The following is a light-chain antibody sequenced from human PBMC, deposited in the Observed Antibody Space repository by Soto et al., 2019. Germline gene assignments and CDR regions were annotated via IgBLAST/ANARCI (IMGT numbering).Light chain of an antibody. Sequence: EIVMTQSPATLSVSPGERATLSCRASQSVSSNLAWYQQKPGQAPRLLIYGASTRATGIPARFSGSGSETEFTLTISSLQSEDFAAYYCQQYNNWPPLTFGGGTKVDIK. J-gene: IGKJ4*01. V-gene: IGKV3-15*01. CDR1: QSVSSN. CDR2: GAS. CDR3: QQYNNWPPLT.